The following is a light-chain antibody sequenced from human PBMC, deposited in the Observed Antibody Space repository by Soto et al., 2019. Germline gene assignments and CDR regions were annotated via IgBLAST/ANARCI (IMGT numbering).Light chain of an antibody. J-gene: IGKJ4*01. V-gene: IGKV3-15*01. CDR1: QSVSSN. CDR2: CAS. CDR3: QQYNNWPLT. Sequence: EILLTQSPATLSVSPGERPTLSCRASQSVSSNLAWYQQKHRQPPRPLIYCASTRDTAIPARFSGSGSGTEFTLTISSPQSEDFSVYYCQQYNNWPLTFGGGTKVDIK.